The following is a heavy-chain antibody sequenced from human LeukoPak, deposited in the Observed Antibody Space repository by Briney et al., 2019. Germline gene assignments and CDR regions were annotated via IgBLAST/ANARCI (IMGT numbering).Heavy chain of an antibody. D-gene: IGHD6-19*01. J-gene: IGHJ2*01. CDR3: RAAVAGDYFDL. CDR2: IRSKADSYTT. V-gene: IGHV3-73*01. Sequence: GGSLKLSCAASGFTLSGAAMHWVRQASGKGLEWLGRIRSKADSYTTAYAASVKGRFTVSRDDSKNTAYLQMNSLKTEDTAVYYCRAAVAGDYFDLWGRGTLVAVSS. CDR1: GFTLSGAA.